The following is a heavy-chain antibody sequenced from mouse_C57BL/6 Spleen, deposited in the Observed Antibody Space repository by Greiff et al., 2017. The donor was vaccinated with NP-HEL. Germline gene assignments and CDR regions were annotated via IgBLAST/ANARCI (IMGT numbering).Heavy chain of an antibody. CDR2: ISDGGSYT. CDR3: ASRRDWYFDV. Sequence: EVKLMESGGGLVKPGGSLKLSCAASGFTFSSYAMSWVRQTPEKRLEWVATISDGGSYTYYPDNVKGRFTISRDNAKNNLYLQMSHLKSEDTAMYYCASRRDWYFDVWGTGTTVTVSS. V-gene: IGHV5-4*03. CDR1: GFTFSSYA. J-gene: IGHJ1*03.